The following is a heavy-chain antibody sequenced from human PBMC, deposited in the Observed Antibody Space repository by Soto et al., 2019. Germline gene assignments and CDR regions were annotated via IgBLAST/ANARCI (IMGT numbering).Heavy chain of an antibody. CDR3: AKGGVRGVIIRFHDY. J-gene: IGHJ4*02. CDR1: LFTFSSYA. V-gene: IGHV3-23*01. CDR2: ISGSVCIT. D-gene: IGHD3-10*01. Sequence: PVWALRLSCSSSLFTFSSYAMSLVLHTPFKLLEFFSAISGSVCITYYADSVKGRFTISRDNSKNTLYLQMNSLRAEDTAVYYCAKGGVRGVIIRFHDYRGQGTLVTVSS.